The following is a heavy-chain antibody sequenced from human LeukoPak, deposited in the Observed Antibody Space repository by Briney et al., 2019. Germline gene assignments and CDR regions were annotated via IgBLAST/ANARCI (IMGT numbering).Heavy chain of an antibody. J-gene: IGHJ4*01. CDR2: VHYSGTN. CDR3: VRQKAVSADFEY. Sequence: SETLSLTCTVSGGSISYYFWSWFRQSPGKGLEWIGNVHYSGTNTCNPSLESRLSMSVDTSKNQFSLTLNSATAADTAVYYCVRQKAVSADFEYWGQGTLVTVAS. D-gene: IGHD1-26*01. CDR1: GGSISYYF. V-gene: IGHV4-59*08.